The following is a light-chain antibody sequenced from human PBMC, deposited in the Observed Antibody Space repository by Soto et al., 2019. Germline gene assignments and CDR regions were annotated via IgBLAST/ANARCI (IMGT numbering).Light chain of an antibody. V-gene: IGLV4-60*03. CDR1: SGHSSYI. CDR3: ETWDSNTHV. J-gene: IGLJ1*01. Sequence: QPVLTQSSSASPSLGSSVKLTCTLSSGHSSYIIAWHQQQPGKAPRYLMKLEGSGSYNKGSGVPDRFSGSSSGADRYLTISNLQSEDEADYYCETWDSNTHVFGTGTKVTVL. CDR2: LEGSGSY.